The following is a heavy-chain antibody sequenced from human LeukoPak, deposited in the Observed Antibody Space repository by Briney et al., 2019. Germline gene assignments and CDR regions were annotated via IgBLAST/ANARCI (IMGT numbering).Heavy chain of an antibody. CDR1: GFTFSTYA. V-gene: IGHV3-30*04. Sequence: GGSLRLSCEASGFTFSTYAMHWVRQAPGKGLEWVAVISYDGSNKYYADSVKGRFTISRDNSKNTLYLQMNSLRAEDTAVYYCARVGQQYSSGPAEYFQHWGQGTLVTVSS. J-gene: IGHJ1*01. D-gene: IGHD3-22*01. CDR3: ARVGQQYSSGPAEYFQH. CDR2: ISYDGSNK.